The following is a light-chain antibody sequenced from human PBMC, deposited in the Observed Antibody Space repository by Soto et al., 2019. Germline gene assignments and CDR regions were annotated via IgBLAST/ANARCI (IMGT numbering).Light chain of an antibody. J-gene: IGKJ1*01. CDR1: QTIRSNY. Sequence: ETVLTQSPGTLSLSPGERATLSCRASQTIRSNYLAWYRQTPGQAPRLLIYGASNRATVIADRFSGSGSGTDFTLIISRLEHEDFALYYCQKYGSSPWTFGQGTTVEIK. CDR2: GAS. V-gene: IGKV3-20*01. CDR3: QKYGSSPWT.